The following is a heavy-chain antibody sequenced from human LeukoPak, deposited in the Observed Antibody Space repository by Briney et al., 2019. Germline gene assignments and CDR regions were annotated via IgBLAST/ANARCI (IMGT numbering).Heavy chain of an antibody. V-gene: IGHV4-59*01. J-gene: IGHJ4*02. CDR3: ARLYGSGSYFDY. Sequence: SETLSLTCTVSGGSISSYYWSWIRQPPGKGLEWIGYIYDSGSTNYNPSLKSRVTISVDTSKNQFSLKLSSVTAADTAVYYCARLYGSGSYFDYWGQGTLVTVSS. D-gene: IGHD3-10*01. CDR2: IYDSGST. CDR1: GGSISSYY.